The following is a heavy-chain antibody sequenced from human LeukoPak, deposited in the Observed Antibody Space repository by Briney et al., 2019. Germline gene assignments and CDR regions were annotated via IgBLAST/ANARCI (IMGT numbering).Heavy chain of an antibody. D-gene: IGHD4-11*01. V-gene: IGHV1-18*01. J-gene: IGHJ4*02. CDR3: AKDLDYTTYGYYFDY. Sequence: GASVKVSCKASGYTFTSYGINWVRQAPGQGLEWMGWISAYNGNTIYAQKLQGRVTMTTDTSTNTAYMEVRSLRSDDTAVYYCAKDLDYTTYGYYFDYWGQGTLVTVSS. CDR2: ISAYNGNT. CDR1: GYTFTSYG.